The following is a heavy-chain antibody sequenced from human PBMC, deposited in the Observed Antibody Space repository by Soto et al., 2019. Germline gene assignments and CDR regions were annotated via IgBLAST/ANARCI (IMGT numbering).Heavy chain of an antibody. CDR3: AKEGRWFGEYHNWFDP. CDR2: ISYDGSNK. J-gene: IGHJ5*02. V-gene: IGHV3-30*18. Sequence: QPGGSLRLSCAASGFTFSSYGMHWVRQAPGKGLEWVAVISYDGSNKYYADSVKGRFTISRDNSKNTLYLQMNSLRAEDTAVYYCAKEGRWFGEYHNWFDPWRQGTLVTVSS. CDR1: GFTFSSYG. D-gene: IGHD3-10*01.